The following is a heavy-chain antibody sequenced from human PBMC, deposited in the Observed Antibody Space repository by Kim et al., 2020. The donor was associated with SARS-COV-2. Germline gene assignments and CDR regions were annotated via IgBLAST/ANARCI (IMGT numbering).Heavy chain of an antibody. CDR2: IGNSGDST. D-gene: IGHD3-3*01. CDR1: GFTFSSYA. V-gene: IGHV3-23*01. CDR3: ARVSGPSRFLEWLFYFDC. Sequence: GGSLRLSCTAGGFTFSSYAMSWVRQAPGKGLEWVSLIGNSGDSTYFTDSMKGRFTISREDSKNTLYLQMHSLRADDTAVYYCARVSGPSRFLEWLFYFDCWGQGTVVTVSS. J-gene: IGHJ4*02.